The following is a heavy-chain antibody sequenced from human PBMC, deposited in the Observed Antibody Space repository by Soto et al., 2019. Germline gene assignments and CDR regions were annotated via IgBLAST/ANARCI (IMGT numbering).Heavy chain of an antibody. CDR1: GGSISGSSYY. CDR2: IYYSGST. V-gene: IGHV4-39*07. D-gene: IGHD2-15*01. CDR3: ARRWGRSFDY. J-gene: IGHJ4*02. Sequence: SETLSLTCTVSGGSISGSSYYWGWIRQPPGKGLEWIGNIYYSGSTYYNPSLKSRVTISVDTSKNQFSLKLSSVTAADTAVYYCARRWGRSFDYWGQGTLVTVSS.